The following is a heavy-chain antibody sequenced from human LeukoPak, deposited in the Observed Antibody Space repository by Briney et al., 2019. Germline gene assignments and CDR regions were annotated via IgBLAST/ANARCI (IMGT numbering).Heavy chain of an antibody. CDR3: ARDPTYYDFWSGYPIGYFDY. Sequence: SETLSLTCTVSGGSISSYYWSWIRQPAGKGLEWIGRIYTSGSTNYNPSLKSRVTMSVDTSKNQFSLKLSSVTAAVTAVYYCARDPTYYDFWSGYPIGYFDYWGQGTLVTVSS. J-gene: IGHJ4*02. CDR1: GGSISSYY. V-gene: IGHV4-4*07. CDR2: IYTSGST. D-gene: IGHD3-3*01.